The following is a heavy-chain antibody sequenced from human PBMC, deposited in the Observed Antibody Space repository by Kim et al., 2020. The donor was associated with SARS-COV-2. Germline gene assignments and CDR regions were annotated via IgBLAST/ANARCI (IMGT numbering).Heavy chain of an antibody. J-gene: IGHJ4*02. D-gene: IGHD6-19*01. V-gene: IGHV4-59*01. CDR3: ARGYSSAYYYFDY. CDR2: IYYSGST. CDR1: GGSISSYY. Sequence: SETLSLTCTVSGGSISSYYWSWIRQPPGKGLEWIGYIYYSGSTNYNPSLKSRVTISVDMSKNQFSLKLSSVTAADTAVYYCARGYSSAYYYFDYWGQGTLVTVSS.